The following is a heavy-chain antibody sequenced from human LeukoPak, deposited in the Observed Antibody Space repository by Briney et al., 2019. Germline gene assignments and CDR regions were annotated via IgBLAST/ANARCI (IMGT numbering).Heavy chain of an antibody. CDR1: GYTFTSYG. CDR2: ISAYNGNT. D-gene: IGHD3-10*01. J-gene: IGHJ4*02. CDR3: ARDLSGYASGSTCSDQ. V-gene: IGHV1-18*01. Sequence: ASVEVSCKASGYTFTSYGISWVRQAPGQGLEWMGWISAYNGNTNYAQMLQGRVTMTTDTSTSTAYMELRSLRSDDTAVYYCARDLSGYASGSTCSDQWGQGTLVTVSS.